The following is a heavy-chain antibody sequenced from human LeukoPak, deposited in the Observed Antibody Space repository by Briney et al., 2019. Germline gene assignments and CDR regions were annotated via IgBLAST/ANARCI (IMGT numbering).Heavy chain of an antibody. CDR3: AKDSTIFGVVTHFDY. CDR1: GFTFSSYA. D-gene: IGHD3-3*01. J-gene: IGHJ4*02. CDR2: ISGSGGST. V-gene: IGHV3-23*01. Sequence: GRSLRLXCAASGFTFSSYAMSWVRQAPGKELEWVSAISGSGGSTYYADSVKGRFTISRDNSKNTLYLQMNSLRAEDTAVYYCAKDSTIFGVVTHFDYWGQGTLVTVSS.